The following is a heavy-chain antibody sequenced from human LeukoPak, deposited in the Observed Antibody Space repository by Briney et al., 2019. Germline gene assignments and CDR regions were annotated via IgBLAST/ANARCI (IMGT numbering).Heavy chain of an antibody. J-gene: IGHJ4*02. CDR2: IYPDDSDT. V-gene: IGHV5-51*01. CDR1: EYSFTRYW. Sequence: GESLKISCKGSEYSFTRYWIGWVRQMPGKGLEWMGIIYPDDSDTRYSPSLQGQVTTSADKSINTAYLQWSSLKASDTAIYYCARQGYSSSRDFWGQGTLVTVSS. CDR3: ARQGYSSSRDF. D-gene: IGHD6-13*01.